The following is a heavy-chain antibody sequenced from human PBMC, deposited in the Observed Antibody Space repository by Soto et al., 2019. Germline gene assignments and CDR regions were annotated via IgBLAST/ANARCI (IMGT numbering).Heavy chain of an antibody. V-gene: IGHV1-69*01. CDR2: IIPIFGTA. CDR1: GGTFSSYA. Sequence: QVQLVQSGAEVKKPGSSVKVSCKASGGTFSSYAISWVRQAPGQGLEWMGGIIPIFGTANYAQKFQGRVTFTGDDSRTAAKMGLRSLISEDGAVFYCARVGECSYDGPWRRGSLVAFS. CDR3: ARVGECSYDGP. D-gene: IGHD3-10*01. J-gene: IGHJ4*02.